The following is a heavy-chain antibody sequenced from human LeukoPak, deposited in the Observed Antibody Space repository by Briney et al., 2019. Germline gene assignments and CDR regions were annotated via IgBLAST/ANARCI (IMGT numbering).Heavy chain of an antibody. J-gene: IGHJ4*02. V-gene: IGHV3-49*04. CDR2: IRSKAYGGTT. Sequence: GGSLRLSCTASGFTFGDYAMSWVRQAPGKGLEWVGFIRSKAYGGTTEYAASVKGRFTISRDDPKSIAYLQMNSLKTEDTAVYYCTRVGGYYYGSGSYFITAPFDYWGQGTLVTVSS. D-gene: IGHD3-10*01. CDR3: TRVGGYYYGSGSYFITAPFDY. CDR1: GFTFGDYA.